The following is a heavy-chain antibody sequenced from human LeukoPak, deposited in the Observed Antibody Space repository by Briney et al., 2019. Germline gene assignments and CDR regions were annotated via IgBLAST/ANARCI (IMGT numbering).Heavy chain of an antibody. V-gene: IGHV3-74*01. CDR3: ARDKSYGDSEDY. CDR1: GFSFSSCW. D-gene: IGHD4-17*01. J-gene: IGHJ4*02. Sequence: QPGGSLRLSCAASGFSFSSCWMHWVRQVPGKGLVWVSRVNSDGSTTNYADSVKGRFTISRDNAKNSLYLQMNSLRAEDTAVYYCARDKSYGDSEDYWGQGTLVTVSS. CDR2: VNSDGSTT.